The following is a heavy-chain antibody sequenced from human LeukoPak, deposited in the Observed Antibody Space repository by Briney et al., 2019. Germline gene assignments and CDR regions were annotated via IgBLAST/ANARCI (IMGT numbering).Heavy chain of an antibody. CDR3: AHSPYCSSTSCPYNWFDP. V-gene: IGHV2-5*02. CDR2: IYWDDDK. Sequence: SGPTLVNPTQTLTLTCTFSGFSLSTSGVGVGWIRQPPGKALEWLALIYWDDDKRYSPSLKSRLTITKDTSKNQVVLTMTNMDPVDTATYCCAHSPYCSSTSCPYNWFDPWGQGTLVTVSS. CDR1: GFSLSTSGVG. J-gene: IGHJ5*02. D-gene: IGHD2-2*01.